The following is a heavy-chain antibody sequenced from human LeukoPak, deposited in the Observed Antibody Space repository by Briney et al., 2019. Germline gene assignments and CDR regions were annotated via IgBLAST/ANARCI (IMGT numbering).Heavy chain of an antibody. Sequence: GASVKVSCKASGYTFTSYAISWVRQAPGQGLEWMGRIIPILGIANYAQKFQGRVTMTRDTSTSTVYMELSSLRSEDTAVYYCAREGFFDYEIDYWGQGTLVTVSS. D-gene: IGHD3-16*01. V-gene: IGHV1-69*04. J-gene: IGHJ4*02. CDR2: IIPILGIA. CDR1: GYTFTSYA. CDR3: AREGFFDYEIDY.